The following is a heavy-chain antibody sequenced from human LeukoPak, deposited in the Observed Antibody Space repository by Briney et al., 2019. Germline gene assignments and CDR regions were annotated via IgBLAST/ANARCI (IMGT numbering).Heavy chain of an antibody. J-gene: IGHJ4*02. D-gene: IGHD2-21*01. CDR1: GFTFSSYA. CDR3: TKDLAFCGGDCYSGADN. Sequence: GGSLRLSCAASGFTFSSYAMSWVRQAPGKGLEWVSAISGRGDITYYTDSVKGRFTISRDTSRSTLYLQMSSLRAEDTAVYYCTKDLAFCGGDCYSGADNWGQGALVTVSS. V-gene: IGHV3-23*01. CDR2: ISGRGDIT.